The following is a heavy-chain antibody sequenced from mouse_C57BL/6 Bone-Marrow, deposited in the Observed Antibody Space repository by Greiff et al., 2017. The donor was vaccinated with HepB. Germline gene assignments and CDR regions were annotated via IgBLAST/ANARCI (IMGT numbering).Heavy chain of an antibody. Sequence: QVQLQQPGAELVKPGASVKMSCTASGYTFTSYWITWVKQRPGQGLEWIGDIYPGSGSTNYNEKFKSKATLTVDTSSSTAYMQLSSLTSEDSAVYYCARRGYGSSPLAYWGQGTLVTVSA. V-gene: IGHV1-55*01. CDR3: ARRGYGSSPLAY. CDR2: IYPGSGST. D-gene: IGHD1-1*01. J-gene: IGHJ3*01. CDR1: GYTFTSYW.